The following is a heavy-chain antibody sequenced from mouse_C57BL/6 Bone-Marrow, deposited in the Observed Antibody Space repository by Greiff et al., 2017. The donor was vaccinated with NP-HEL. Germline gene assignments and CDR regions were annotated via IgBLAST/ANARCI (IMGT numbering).Heavy chain of an antibody. D-gene: IGHD1-1*01. Sequence: QVQLQQPGAELVKPGASVKLSCKASGYTFTSYWMQWVKQRPGQGLEWIGEIDPSDSYTNYNQKFKGKATLPVDTSSSTAYMQLSSLTSEDSAVYYCARGDYYGSDWYFDVWGTGTTVTVSS. CDR3: ARGDYYGSDWYFDV. CDR2: IDPSDSYT. CDR1: GYTFTSYW. J-gene: IGHJ1*03. V-gene: IGHV1-50*01.